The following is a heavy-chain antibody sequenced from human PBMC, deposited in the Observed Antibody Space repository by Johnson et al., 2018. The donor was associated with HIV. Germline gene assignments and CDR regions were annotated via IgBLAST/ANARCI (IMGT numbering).Heavy chain of an antibody. D-gene: IGHD6-25*01. V-gene: IGHV3-7*05. Sequence: VQLVESGGGLAQPGGSLRLSCAASGFTFSTYWMSWVRQAPGKGLEWVANIKQNGSEKYSVDSVKARFTISRDNAKDSLDLQMNSLRAEETAVDYCARGLAAEIPTDAFDIWGQGTMGTVSS. J-gene: IGHJ3*02. CDR3: ARGLAAEIPTDAFDI. CDR1: GFTFSTYW. CDR2: IKQNGSEK.